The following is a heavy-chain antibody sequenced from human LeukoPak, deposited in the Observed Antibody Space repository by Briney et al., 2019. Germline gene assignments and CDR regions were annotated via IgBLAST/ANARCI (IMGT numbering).Heavy chain of an antibody. V-gene: IGHV1-24*01. CDR3: ATPYGDYDWFDP. Sequence: ASVKVSCKVSGYTLTELSMHWVRQAPGKGLEWMGGFDPEDGETICAQKFQGRVTMTEDTSTDTAYMELSSLRSEDTAVYYCATPYGDYDWFDPWGQGTLVTVSS. CDR2: FDPEDGET. J-gene: IGHJ5*02. D-gene: IGHD4-17*01. CDR1: GYTLTELS.